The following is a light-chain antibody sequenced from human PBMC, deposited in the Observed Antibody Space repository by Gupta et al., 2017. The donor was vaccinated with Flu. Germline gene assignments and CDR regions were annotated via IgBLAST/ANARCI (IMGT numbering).Light chain of an antibody. J-gene: IGLJ2*01. CDR2: DTD. Sequence: TITLTCDLTAGSISSNNYPSWYRQTPGQAPRTLIFDTDSRASGVSDRFSGSVVGKKAALTITGVQADDESDYFCVLFVEPGTWLFGGGTKLTVL. CDR1: AGSISSNNY. V-gene: IGLV8-61*01. CDR3: VLFVEPGTWL.